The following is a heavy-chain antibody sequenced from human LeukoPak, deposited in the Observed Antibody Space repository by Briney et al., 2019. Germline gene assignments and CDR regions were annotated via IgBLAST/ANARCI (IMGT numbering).Heavy chain of an antibody. V-gene: IGHV5-51*01. Sequence: GESLKISCKGSGYSFTNYWIGWVRQMPGKGLEWMGIIWPGDSDTRYSPSFQGQVTISADKSISTAYLQWSSLKASDTAMYYCARGDYGDFRVFYTLFDYWGQGTLVTVSS. CDR1: GYSFTNYW. CDR3: ARGDYGDFRVFYTLFDY. D-gene: IGHD4-17*01. CDR2: IWPGDSDT. J-gene: IGHJ4*02.